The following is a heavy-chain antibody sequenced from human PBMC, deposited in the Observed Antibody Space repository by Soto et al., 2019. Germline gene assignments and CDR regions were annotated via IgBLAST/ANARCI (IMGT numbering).Heavy chain of an antibody. J-gene: IGHJ6*02. CDR3: ASGLATIAHYYYYYGMDV. CDR2: IIPIFGTA. D-gene: IGHD5-12*01. CDR1: GGTFSSYA. Sequence: GASVKVSCKASGGTFSSYAISWVRQAPGQGLEWMGGIIPIFGTANYAQKFQGRVTITADESTSTAYMELSSLRSEDTAVYYCASGLATIAHYYYYYGMDVWGQGTLVTVSS. V-gene: IGHV1-69*13.